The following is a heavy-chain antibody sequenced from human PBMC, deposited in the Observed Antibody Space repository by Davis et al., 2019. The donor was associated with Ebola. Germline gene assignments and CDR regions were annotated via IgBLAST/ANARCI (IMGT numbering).Heavy chain of an antibody. J-gene: IGHJ4*02. CDR2: IYYSGST. CDR1: GGSISSSSYY. V-gene: IGHV4-39*07. Sequence: SETLSLTCTVSGGSISSSSYYWGWIRQPPGKGLEWIGSIYYSGSTYYNPSLKSRVTISVDTSKNQSSLKLSSVTAADTAVYYCARVRYSNHDYWGQGTLVTVSS. CDR3: ARVRYSNHDY. D-gene: IGHD4-11*01.